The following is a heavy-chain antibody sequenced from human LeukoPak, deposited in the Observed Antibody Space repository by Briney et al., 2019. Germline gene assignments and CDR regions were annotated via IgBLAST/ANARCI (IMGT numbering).Heavy chain of an antibody. J-gene: IGHJ5*02. Sequence: ASVKVSCKASGYTFTGYYMHWVRQAPGQGREWMGWSKHNSGGTNYAQKFQGRITMTRDTFISTAYRELSRVRSEDTAVYYCARDNNSTRFDPWGQGTLVTVST. CDR3: ARDNNSTRFDP. D-gene: IGHD2/OR15-2a*01. CDR2: SKHNSGGT. CDR1: GYTFTGYY. V-gene: IGHV1-2*02.